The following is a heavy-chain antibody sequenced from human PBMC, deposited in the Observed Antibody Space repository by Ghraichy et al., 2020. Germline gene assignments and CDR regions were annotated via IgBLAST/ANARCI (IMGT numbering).Heavy chain of an antibody. CDR1: GFTFSDYG. Sequence: GSLRLSCAASGFTFSDYGFHWVRQAPGKGLEWVAVIWYDGSNKYYADSVKGRFTISRDNSKNTLSLQMNSLRAEDTAVYYCARDLGIVGAKEGSYFDYWGQGILVTVSS. CDR3: ARDLGIVGAKEGSYFDY. J-gene: IGHJ4*02. D-gene: IGHD1-26*01. CDR2: IWYDGSNK. V-gene: IGHV3-33*01.